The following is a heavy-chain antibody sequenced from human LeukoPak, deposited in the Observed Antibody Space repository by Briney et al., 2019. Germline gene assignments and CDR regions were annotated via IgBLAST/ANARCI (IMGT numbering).Heavy chain of an antibody. V-gene: IGHV1-69*04. CDR2: IIPILGIA. J-gene: IGHJ4*02. Sequence: SVKVSCKASGGTFSSYAISWVRQAPGQGLEWMGRIIPILGIANYAQKFQGRVTITADKSTSTAYMELSSLRPEDTAVYYCARDTIYYYDSSGLVDYWGQGTLVTVSS. CDR3: ARDTIYYYDSSGLVDY. CDR1: GGTFSSYA. D-gene: IGHD3-22*01.